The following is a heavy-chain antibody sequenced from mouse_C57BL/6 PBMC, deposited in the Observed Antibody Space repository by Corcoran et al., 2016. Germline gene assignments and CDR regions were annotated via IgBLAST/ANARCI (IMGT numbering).Heavy chain of an antibody. V-gene: IGHV1-81*01. D-gene: IGHD1-1*01. Sequence: QVQLQQYGAELARPGASVKLSCKASDYTFTSYGIRWVKQRTGQGLEWIGEIYPRSGNTYYNEKFKGKATLTADKSSSTAYMELRSLTSEDSAFYFCARGDYYYGSSYWYFYVWGTGTTVTVSS. CDR3: ARGDYYYGSSYWYFYV. CDR2: IYPRSGNT. J-gene: IGHJ1*03. CDR1: DYTFTSYG.